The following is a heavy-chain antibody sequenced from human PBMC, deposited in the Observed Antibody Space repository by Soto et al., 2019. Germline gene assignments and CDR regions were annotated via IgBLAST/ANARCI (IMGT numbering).Heavy chain of an antibody. CDR2: IYYSGST. CDR3: ARHEYGDRDY. D-gene: IGHD4-17*01. V-gene: IGHV4-39*01. J-gene: IGHJ4*02. CDR1: GGSISSSSYY. Sequence: SETLSLTCTVSGGSISSSSYYWGWIRQPPGKGLEWIGSIYYSGSTYYNPSLKSRVTISVDTSKNQFSLKLSSVTAADTAVYYCARHEYGDRDYWGQGTLVTVSS.